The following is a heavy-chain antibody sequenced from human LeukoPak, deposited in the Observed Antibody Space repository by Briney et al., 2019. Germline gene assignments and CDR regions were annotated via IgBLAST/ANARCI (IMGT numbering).Heavy chain of an antibody. D-gene: IGHD2-2*01. CDR3: ARDPQESTSVSNWFDP. CDR1: GYTFTSYG. CDR2: ISAYNGNT. V-gene: IGHV1-18*01. J-gene: IGHJ5*02. Sequence: ASVKVSCKASGYTFTSYGISWVRQPPGQGLEWMGWISAYNGNTNYAQKLQDRVTMTTDTSTSTAYMELRSLRSDDTAVYYCARDPQESTSVSNWFDPWGQGTLVTVSS.